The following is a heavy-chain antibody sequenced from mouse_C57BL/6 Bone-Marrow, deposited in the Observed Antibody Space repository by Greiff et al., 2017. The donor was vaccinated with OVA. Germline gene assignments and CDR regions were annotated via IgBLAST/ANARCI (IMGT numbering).Heavy chain of an antibody. D-gene: IGHD1-2*01. CDR3: ARCATTAYYYAMDY. V-gene: IGHV1-26*01. CDR2: INPNNGGT. J-gene: IGHJ4*01. CDR1: GYTFTDYY. Sequence: EVQLQQSGPELVKPGASVKISCKASGYTFTDYYMNWVKQSHGKSLEWIGDINPNNGGTSYNQKFKGKATLTVDKSSSTAYMELRSLTSEDSAVYYCARCATTAYYYAMDYWGQGTSVTVSS.